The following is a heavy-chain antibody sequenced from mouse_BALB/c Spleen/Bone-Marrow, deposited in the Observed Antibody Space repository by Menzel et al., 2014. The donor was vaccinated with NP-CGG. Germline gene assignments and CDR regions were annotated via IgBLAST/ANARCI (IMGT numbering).Heavy chain of an antibody. V-gene: IGHV1-80*01. Sequence: QVQLQQSGAELVRPGSSVKISCKASGYTFRSYWMNWVKQRPGQGLEWIGQIYPGDGDTNYNGKFKGKVTLTADKSSSPTYLQLDRITSQADAIDFCAGAPNSGYSWFAYWGQGTMVTVSA. D-gene: IGHD3-1*01. CDR2: IYPGDGDT. CDR1: GYTFRSYW. J-gene: IGHJ3*01. CDR3: AGAPNSGYSWFAY.